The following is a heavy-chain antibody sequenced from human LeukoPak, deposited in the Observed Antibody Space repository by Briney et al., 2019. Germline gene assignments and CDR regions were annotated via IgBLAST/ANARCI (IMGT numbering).Heavy chain of an antibody. D-gene: IGHD3-10*01. CDR3: APHRGGLEDLTFDP. V-gene: IGHV5-10-1*01. J-gene: IGHJ5*02. CDR1: GYSFTSYW. Sequence: KHGESLKISCKGSGYSFTSYWISWVRQMPGKGLEWMGRIDPSDSYTNYSPSFQGHVTISADKCISTAYLQWSSLKASDTAMYYCAPHRGGLEDLTFDPWGQGTLVTVSS. CDR2: IDPSDSYT.